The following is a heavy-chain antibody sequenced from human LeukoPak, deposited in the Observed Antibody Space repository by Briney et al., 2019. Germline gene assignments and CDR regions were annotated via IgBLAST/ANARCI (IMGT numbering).Heavy chain of an antibody. J-gene: IGHJ4*02. V-gene: IGHV3-48*01. CDR3: ARGGIAAQDY. CDR2: ISSSSSTI. Sequence: GGSLRLSCAASGFIFSSYSINWVRRAQGKGLEWVSYISSSSSTIYYADSVKGRFTISRDNARNSLYLQMNSLRAEDTAVYYCARGGIAAQDYWGQGTLVTVSS. CDR1: GFIFSSYS. D-gene: IGHD6-13*01.